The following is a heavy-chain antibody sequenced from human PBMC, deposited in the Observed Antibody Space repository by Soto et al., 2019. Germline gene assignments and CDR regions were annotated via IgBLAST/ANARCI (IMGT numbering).Heavy chain of an antibody. J-gene: IGHJ4*02. V-gene: IGHV4-4*02. Sequence: QVQLQESGPGLVKPSGKLALSCAVSGGSVSNNNWWSWVRQSPGNGLEWIGEIHHSGGTSYNPSLESRATLSVEKSKNELSLRLNYVTAADTAVYYCTKNSAYALDYWGLGILVTVSS. CDR2: IHHSGGT. CDR3: TKNSAYALDY. CDR1: GGSVSNNNW. D-gene: IGHD5-12*01.